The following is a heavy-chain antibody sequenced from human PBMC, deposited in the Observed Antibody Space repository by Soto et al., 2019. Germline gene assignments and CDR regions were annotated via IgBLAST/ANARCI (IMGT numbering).Heavy chain of an antibody. CDR2: IIPILGIA. CDR1: GGTFSSYT. D-gene: IGHD1-26*01. CDR3: ARETSVISGSYFDY. Sequence: QVQLVQSGAEVKKPGSSVKVSCKASGGTFSSYTISWVRQAPGQGLEWMGRIIPILGIANYAQKFQGRVTITADKSTRTAYMELSSMRSEDTAVYYCARETSVISGSYFDYWGQGTLVTVSS. J-gene: IGHJ4*02. V-gene: IGHV1-69*02.